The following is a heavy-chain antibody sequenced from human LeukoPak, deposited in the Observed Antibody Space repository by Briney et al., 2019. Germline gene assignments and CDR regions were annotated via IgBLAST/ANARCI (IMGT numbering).Heavy chain of an antibody. CDR2: INHSGST. D-gene: IGHD3-22*01. CDR1: GGSFSGYY. CDR3: ARGHRHNYYDSSGYYKFDY. J-gene: IGHJ4*02. Sequence: PSETLSLTCAVYGGSFSGYYWSWIRQPPGKGLEWIGEINHSGSTNYNPSLKSRVTISVDTSKNQFSLKLSSVTAADTAVYYCARGHRHNYYDSSGYYKFDYWGQGTLVTVSS. V-gene: IGHV4-34*01.